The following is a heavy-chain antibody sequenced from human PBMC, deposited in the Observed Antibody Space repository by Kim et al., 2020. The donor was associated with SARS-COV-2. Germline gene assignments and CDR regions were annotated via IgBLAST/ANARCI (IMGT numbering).Heavy chain of an antibody. J-gene: IGHJ6*02. CDR2: ISGSGGST. CDR1: GFTFSSYA. V-gene: IGHV3-23*01. D-gene: IGHD1-26*01. Sequence: GGSLRLSCAASGFTFSSYAMSWVRQAPGKGLEWVSAISGSGGSTYYADSVKGRFTISRDNSKNTLYLQMNSLRAEDTAVYYCAKGFEPWVKLLTLYYYGMDVWGQGTTVTVSS. CDR3: AKGFEPWVKLLTLYYYGMDV.